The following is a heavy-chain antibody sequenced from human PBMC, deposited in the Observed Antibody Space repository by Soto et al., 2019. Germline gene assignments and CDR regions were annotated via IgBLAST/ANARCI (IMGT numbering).Heavy chain of an antibody. CDR2: IYYSGST. V-gene: IGHV4-39*01. CDR1: GGSISSSSYY. D-gene: IGHD7-27*01. CDR3: ARQPAWGLSHFDY. Sequence: SETLSLTCTVSGGSISSSSYYWGWIRQPPGKGLEWIGSIYYSGSTYYNPSLKSRVTISVDTSKNQFSLKLSSVTAADTAVYYCARQPAWGLSHFDYWGQGTLVTVSS. J-gene: IGHJ4*02.